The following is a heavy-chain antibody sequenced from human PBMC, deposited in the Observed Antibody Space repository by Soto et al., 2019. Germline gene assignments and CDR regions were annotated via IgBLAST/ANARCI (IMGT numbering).Heavy chain of an antibody. J-gene: IGHJ5*02. V-gene: IGHV4-34*01. CDR3: VRIRYQLPSSVLWLDP. CDR2: INHVGGT. CDR1: GGFLSESY. D-gene: IGHD3-16*01. Sequence: QVQLQQWGAGLLKPSETLSLTCAVYGGFLSESYWTWIRQPPGKGLEWIGEINHVGGTNYNPSLKSRVTMSVDTYQNQFSLRLISVTAADTAMYFCVRIRYQLPSSVLWLDPWGQGTPVTVSS.